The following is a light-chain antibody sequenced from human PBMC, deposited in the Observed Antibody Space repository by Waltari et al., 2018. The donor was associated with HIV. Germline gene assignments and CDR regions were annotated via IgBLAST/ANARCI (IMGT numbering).Light chain of an antibody. J-gene: IGKJ2*01. CDR1: QSISTW. CDR3: QQYNSYSPST. CDR2: KAS. V-gene: IGKV1-5*03. Sequence: DIQMTQSPSTLSASVGDRVTITCRASQSISTWLAWYQQKPGKAPKVLIYKASNVESGVPSRFSGSGSGTEFTLTISSLQPDDFATYYCQQYNSYSPSTFGQGTKLEIK.